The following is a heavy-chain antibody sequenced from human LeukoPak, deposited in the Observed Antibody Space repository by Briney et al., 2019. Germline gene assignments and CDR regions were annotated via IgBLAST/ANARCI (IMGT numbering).Heavy chain of an antibody. V-gene: IGHV4-4*07. Sequence: SETLSLTCTVSGGSISSYYWSWIRQPAGKGREWIGRIYTSVSTNYNPSLKSRVTMSVDTSKNQFSLKLSSVTAADTAVYYCARDGDGSGYHDNFDYWGQGTLVTVSS. D-gene: IGHD3-22*01. J-gene: IGHJ4*02. CDR2: IYTSVST. CDR1: GGSISSYY. CDR3: ARDGDGSGYHDNFDY.